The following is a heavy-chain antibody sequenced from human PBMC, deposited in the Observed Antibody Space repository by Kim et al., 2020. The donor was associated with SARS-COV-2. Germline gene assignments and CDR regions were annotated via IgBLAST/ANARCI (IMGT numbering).Heavy chain of an antibody. CDR3: ARGDYMVRGVINPPYYYGMDV. CDR1: GFTFSSYS. CDR2: ISSSSSTI. V-gene: IGHV3-48*04. Sequence: GGSLRLSCAASGFTFSSYSMNWVRQAPGKGLEWVSYISSSSSTIYYADSVKGRFTISRDNAKNSLYLQMNSLRAEDTAVYYCARGDYMVRGVINPPYYYGMDVWGQGTTVTVSS. J-gene: IGHJ6*02. D-gene: IGHD3-10*01.